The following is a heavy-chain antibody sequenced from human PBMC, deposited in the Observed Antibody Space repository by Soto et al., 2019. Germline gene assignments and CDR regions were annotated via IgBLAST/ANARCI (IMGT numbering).Heavy chain of an antibody. J-gene: IGHJ4*02. D-gene: IGHD4-17*01. CDR3: ARGNGDYADIDY. Sequence: ASVKVSCKASGYTFTSYDINWVRQATGQGLEWMGWMNPNNGNTGYEQKFQGRVTMTRNTSISTAYMELSSLRSEDTAVYYCARGNGDYADIDYWGQGTLVTVSS. CDR1: GYTFTSYD. V-gene: IGHV1-8*01. CDR2: MNPNNGNT.